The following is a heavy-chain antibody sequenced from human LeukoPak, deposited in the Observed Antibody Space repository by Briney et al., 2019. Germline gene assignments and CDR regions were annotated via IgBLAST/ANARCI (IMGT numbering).Heavy chain of an antibody. J-gene: IGHJ2*01. CDR2: IYYSGST. V-gene: IGHV4-31*03. Sequence: SETLSLTCTVSGGSISSGGYYWSWIRQHPGKGLEWIGYIYYSGSTYYNPSLKSRVTISVDTSKNQFSLKLSSVTAADTAVYYCARERVGLVVTAIRYFDIWGRGTLVTVSS. CDR3: ARERVGLVVTAIRYFDI. CDR1: GGSISSGGYY. D-gene: IGHD2-21*02.